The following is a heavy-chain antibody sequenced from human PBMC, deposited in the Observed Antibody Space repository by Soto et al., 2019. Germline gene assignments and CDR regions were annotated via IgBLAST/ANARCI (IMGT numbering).Heavy chain of an antibody. CDR3: ANDCDAFAI. Sequence: QVQLVESGGGVVQPGRSLRLSCTASGFTFSSDGMHWVRQAPGKGLELVAVISYDGSDKFYADSVKGRFTISRDNSKNTLYLQMNSLRAEDRAVYYCANDCDAFAIWGQGTMVTVSS. J-gene: IGHJ3*02. CDR1: GFTFSSDG. CDR2: ISYDGSDK. V-gene: IGHV3-30*18.